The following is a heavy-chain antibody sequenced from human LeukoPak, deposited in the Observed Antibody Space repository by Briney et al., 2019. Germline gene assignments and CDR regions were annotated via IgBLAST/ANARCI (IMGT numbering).Heavy chain of an antibody. J-gene: IGHJ5*02. CDR1: GFTVSSNY. D-gene: IGHD3-10*01. Sequence: GGSLRLSCAASGFTVSSNYVSWVRQAPGKGLEWVSVIYSGGSTYYADSVKGRFTTSRDNSKNTLYLQMNSLRAEDTAVYYCASLGFFYGSGPYVTWGQGTLVTVSS. CDR3: ASLGFFYGSGPYVT. V-gene: IGHV3-53*01. CDR2: IYSGGST.